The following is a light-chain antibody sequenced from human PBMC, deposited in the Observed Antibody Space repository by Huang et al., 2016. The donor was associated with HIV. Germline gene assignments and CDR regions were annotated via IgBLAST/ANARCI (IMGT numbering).Light chain of an antibody. V-gene: IGKV4-1*01. CDR3: QQYYQNPQT. J-gene: IGKJ5*01. Sequence: DIVMTQSPDSLSVSPGERATIDCKSSQSLLYSLNNKNYLAWFQQKPGRPPKLLLYWASTRESVIPERFSGSGSGTDFTLTINNLQPEDVATYYCQQYYQNPQTFGQGT. CDR2: WAS. CDR1: QSLLYSLNNKNY.